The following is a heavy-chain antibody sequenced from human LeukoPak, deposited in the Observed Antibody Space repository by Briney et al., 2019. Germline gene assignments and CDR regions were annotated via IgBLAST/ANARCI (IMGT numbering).Heavy chain of an antibody. CDR3: AKDIHYFQSDY. Sequence: GGSLRLSCAASGFTFSSYSMNWVRQAPGKGLEWLSYISVSSRNVIDYADSVKGRFTISRDDAKNSLYLQMNSLRAEDTALYYCAKDIHYFQSDYWGQGTLVTVSS. D-gene: IGHD3-10*01. CDR1: GFTFSSYS. CDR2: ISVSSRNVI. V-gene: IGHV3-48*04. J-gene: IGHJ4*02.